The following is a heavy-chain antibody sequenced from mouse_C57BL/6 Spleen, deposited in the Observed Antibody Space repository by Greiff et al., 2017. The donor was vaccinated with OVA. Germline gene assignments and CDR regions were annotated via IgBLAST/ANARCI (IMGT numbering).Heavy chain of an antibody. CDR1: GYTFTSYW. Sequence: VKLQQPGAELVKPGASVKMSCKASGYTFTSYWITWVKQRPGQGLEWIGDIYPGSGSTNYNEKFKSKATLTVDTSSSTAYMQLSSLTSEDSAVYYCARGNYDYDEEGYYYAMDYWGQGTSVTVSS. D-gene: IGHD2-4*01. V-gene: IGHV1-55*01. J-gene: IGHJ4*01. CDR2: IYPGSGST. CDR3: ARGNYDYDEEGYYYAMDY.